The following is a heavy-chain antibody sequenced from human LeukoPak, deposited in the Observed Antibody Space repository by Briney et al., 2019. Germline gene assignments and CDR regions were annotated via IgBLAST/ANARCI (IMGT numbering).Heavy chain of an antibody. CDR2: IYHSGST. J-gene: IGHJ4*02. Sequence: PSQTLSLTCTVSGDSISSVFYWGWIRQPPGKGLECIGSIYHSGSTYYNPSLKSRVTISVDTSKNQFSLNLRSVTAADTAMYYCARAVGTSRNFFDYWGQGTLVTVSS. V-gene: IGHV4-38-2*02. D-gene: IGHD4-23*01. CDR1: GDSISSVFY. CDR3: ARAVGTSRNFFDY.